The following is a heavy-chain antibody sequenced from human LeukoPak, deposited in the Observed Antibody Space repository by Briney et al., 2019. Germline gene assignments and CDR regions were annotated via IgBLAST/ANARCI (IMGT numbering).Heavy chain of an antibody. J-gene: IGHJ1*01. CDR2: IYYSGST. V-gene: IGHV4-31*03. CDR1: GGSISSGGYY. CDR3: ARARGVQAEYFQH. D-gene: IGHD1-1*01. Sequence: SETLSLTCTVSGGSISSGGYYWSWIRQHPGKGLEWIGYIYYSGSTYYNPSLKSRVTISVDTSKNQFSLKLSSVTAADTAVYYCARARGVQAEYFQHWGQGTLVTVSS.